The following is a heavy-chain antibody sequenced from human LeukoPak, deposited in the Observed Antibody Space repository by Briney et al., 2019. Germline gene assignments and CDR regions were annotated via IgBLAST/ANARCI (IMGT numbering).Heavy chain of an antibody. CDR1: GYTFTGYY. V-gene: IGHV1-2*02. J-gene: IGHJ4*02. CDR2: INPNSGGT. D-gene: IGHD2-15*01. CDR3: ARDLLGANFDY. Sequence: VASVKVSCKASGYTFTGYYMHWVRQAPGQGLEWMGWINPNSGGTNYAQKFQGRVTMTRDTSISTAYMELSRLRSDDTAVHYCARDLLGANFDYWGQGTLVTVSS.